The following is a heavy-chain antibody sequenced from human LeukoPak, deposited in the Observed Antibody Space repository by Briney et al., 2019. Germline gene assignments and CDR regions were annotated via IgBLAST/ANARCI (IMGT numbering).Heavy chain of an antibody. V-gene: IGHV3-30-3*01. CDR3: AREREVPAAIGTRIAAAGTGRYFDY. Sequence: GGSLRLSCAASGFTFSSYWMHWVRQAPGKGLEWVAVISYDGSNKYYADSVKGRFTISRDNSKNTLYLQMNSLRAEDTAVYYCAREREVPAAIGTRIAAAGTGRYFDYWGQGTLVTVSS. D-gene: IGHD6-13*01. J-gene: IGHJ4*02. CDR2: ISYDGSNK. CDR1: GFTFSSYW.